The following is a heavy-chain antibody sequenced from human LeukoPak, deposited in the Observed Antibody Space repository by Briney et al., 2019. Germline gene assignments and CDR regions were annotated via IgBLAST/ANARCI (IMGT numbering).Heavy chain of an antibody. CDR3: ASIYGGNYYFDY. D-gene: IGHD4-23*01. V-gene: IGHV1-2*02. CDR2: INPNSGGT. J-gene: IGHJ4*02. CDR1: GYTFTGYY. Sequence: ASVKVSCKASGYTFTGYYMHWVRQAPGQGLKWMGWINPNSGGTNHAQKFQGRVTMTRDTSISTAYMELSRLRSDDTAVYYCASIYGGNYYFDYWGQGTLVTVSS.